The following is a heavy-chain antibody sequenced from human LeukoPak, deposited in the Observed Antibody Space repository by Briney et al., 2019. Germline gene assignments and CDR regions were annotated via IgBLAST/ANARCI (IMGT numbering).Heavy chain of an antibody. CDR1: GGSISTYY. CDR3: ARAILSGYPDS. Sequence: SETLSLTCSVSGGSISTYYWTWIRQPPGKGLEWIGYIYYSGSTNYNPSLKSRVTISLDTSKNQFSLKLSSVTAADTAVYYCARAILSGYPDSWGQGTLV. V-gene: IGHV4-59*01. CDR2: IYYSGST. J-gene: IGHJ4*02. D-gene: IGHD3-3*01.